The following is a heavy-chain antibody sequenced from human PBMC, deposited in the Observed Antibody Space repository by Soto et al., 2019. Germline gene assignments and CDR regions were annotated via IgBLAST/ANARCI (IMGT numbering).Heavy chain of an antibody. CDR3: ATSAIMGLEVAGHFDN. CDR2: MYTRGSA. CDR1: GGPITESY. D-gene: IGHD6-19*01. V-gene: IGHV4-4*07. J-gene: IGHJ4*02. Sequence: QVQLQESGPGLVKSSETLSLTCSVSGGPITESYWSWIRQPVGKGLEWIGRMYTRGSADYNPSLKSRVTMSLDSSKNQSSLKVRSVTAADTAVYFGATSAIMGLEVAGHFDNLGQGTLVTVSS.